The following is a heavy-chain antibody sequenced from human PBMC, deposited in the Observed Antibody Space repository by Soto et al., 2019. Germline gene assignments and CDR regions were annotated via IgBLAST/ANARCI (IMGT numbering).Heavy chain of an antibody. J-gene: IGHJ6*02. V-gene: IGHV3-20*04. CDR1: GFTFDDYG. D-gene: IGHD1-26*01. CDR3: ASGIVGATTYGMDV. Sequence: EVQLVESGGGVVRPGGSLRLSCAASGFTFDDYGMSWVRQAPGKGLEWVSGINWNGGSTGYADSVKGRFTSSRDNAKNSLYLQMNSLRAADTALYYRASGIVGATTYGMDVWGQGTTVTVS. CDR2: INWNGGST.